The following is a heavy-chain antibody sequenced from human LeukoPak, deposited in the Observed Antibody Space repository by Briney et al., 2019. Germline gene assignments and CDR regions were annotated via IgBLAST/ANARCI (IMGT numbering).Heavy chain of an antibody. D-gene: IGHD1-26*01. CDR1: GGSISSCGNS. V-gene: IGHV4-30-2*01. J-gene: IGHJ4*02. Sequence: SQTLSLTCAVSGGSISSCGNSWSWIRQPPVNGLEWIGYIYHSGSTYYNPSLTSRVTISVDRSKNQFSLKLSSVTAADTAVYYCARAPTTAKGIAYWGQGTLVTVSS. CDR2: IYHSGST. CDR3: ARAPTTAKGIAY.